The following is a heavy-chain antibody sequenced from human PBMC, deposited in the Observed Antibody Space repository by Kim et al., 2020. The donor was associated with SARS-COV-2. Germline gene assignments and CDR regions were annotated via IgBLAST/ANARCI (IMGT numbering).Heavy chain of an antibody. J-gene: IGHJ4*02. CDR2: ISSTSSYI. CDR1: GFTFSDYA. CDR3: ARGIDGGSSDKLDY. V-gene: IGHV3-21*01. D-gene: IGHD6-6*01. Sequence: GGSLRLSCAASGFTFSDYAMNWVRQAPGKGLEWVSSISSTSSYIYYADSMKGRFTISRDNAKKSLHLQMNSLRDDDTAVYFCARGIDGGSSDKLDYWGQG.